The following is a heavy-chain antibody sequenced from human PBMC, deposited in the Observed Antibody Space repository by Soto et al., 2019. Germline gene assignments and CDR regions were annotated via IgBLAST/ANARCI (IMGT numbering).Heavy chain of an antibody. Sequence: PSETLSLTCTVSGGYISSGGYYWSWIRQHPGKGLEWIGYIYYSGSTYYNPSLKSRVTISVDTSKNQFSLKLSSVTAADTAVYYCARGAVTDEYYFDYWGQGTLVTVSS. D-gene: IGHD2-21*02. CDR1: GGYISSGGYY. CDR3: ARGAVTDEYYFDY. V-gene: IGHV4-31*03. CDR2: IYYSGST. J-gene: IGHJ4*02.